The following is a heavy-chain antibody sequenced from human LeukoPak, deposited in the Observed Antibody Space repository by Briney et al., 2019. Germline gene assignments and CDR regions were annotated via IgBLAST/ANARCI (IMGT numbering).Heavy chain of an antibody. CDR1: GGSISSYY. CDR3: ARGDYDFWSGYYSTRPFFDY. Sequence: KPSETLSLTCTVSGGSISSYYWSWIRQPPGKGLEWIGYIYYSGSTNYNPSLKSRVTISVDTSKNQFSLKLSSVTAADTAVYYCARGDYDFWSGYYSTRPFFDYWGQGTLVTVSS. CDR2: IYYSGST. V-gene: IGHV4-59*12. D-gene: IGHD3-3*01. J-gene: IGHJ4*02.